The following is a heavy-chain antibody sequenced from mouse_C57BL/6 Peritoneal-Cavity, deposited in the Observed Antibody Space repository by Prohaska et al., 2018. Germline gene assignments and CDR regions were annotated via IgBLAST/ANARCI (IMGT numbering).Heavy chain of an antibody. V-gene: IGHV1-85*01. CDR3: ARRGGGYFDV. Sequence: SVKLSCKASGYTFTSYDINWVKQRPGQGLEWIGWIYPRDGSTKYNEKFKGKATLTVDTPSSTAYMELHSLTSEDSAVYFCARRGGGYFDVWGTGTTVTVSS. CDR2: IYPRDGST. J-gene: IGHJ1*03. CDR1: GYTFTSYD.